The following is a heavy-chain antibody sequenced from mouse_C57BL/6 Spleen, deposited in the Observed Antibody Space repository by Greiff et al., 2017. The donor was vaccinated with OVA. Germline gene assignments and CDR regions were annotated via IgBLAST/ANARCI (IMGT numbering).Heavy chain of an antibody. D-gene: IGHD1-1*02. CDR1: GFNIKDYY. V-gene: IGHV14-1*01. J-gene: IGHJ3*01. CDR3: TNNYGVRRTWCAY. Sequence: VQLQQSGAELVRPGASVKLSCTASGFNIKDYYMHWVKQRPEQGLEWIGRIDPEDGDTEYAPKFQGKATMTADTSSNTAYLQLSSLTSEDTAVYYCTNNYGVRRTWCAYWGQGTLVTVSA. CDR2: IDPEDGDT.